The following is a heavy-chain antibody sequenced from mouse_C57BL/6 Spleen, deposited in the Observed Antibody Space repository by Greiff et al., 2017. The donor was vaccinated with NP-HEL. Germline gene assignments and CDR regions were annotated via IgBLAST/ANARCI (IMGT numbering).Heavy chain of an antibody. CDR1: GYAFSSSW. Sequence: SGPELVKPGASVKISCKASGYAFSSSWMNWVKQRPGKGLEWIGRIYPGDGDTNYNGKFKGKATLTADKSSSTAYMQLSSLTSEDSAVYFCASYYGTYFDYWGQGTTLTVSS. D-gene: IGHD1-1*01. CDR3: ASYYGTYFDY. J-gene: IGHJ2*01. V-gene: IGHV1-82*01. CDR2: IYPGDGDT.